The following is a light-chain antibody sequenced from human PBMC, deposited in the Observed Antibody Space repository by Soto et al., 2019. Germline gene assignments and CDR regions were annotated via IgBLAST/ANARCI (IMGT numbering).Light chain of an antibody. Sequence: DIQMTHSPSSLAASVLDGVTITFLASQSISSYLNWYQQKPGKAPKLLIYAAYSLQSGVTSRFSGSGSGTDFTLTIRSMQPEDFATYYCKKSYSTQINCGHGKRRAIK. V-gene: IGKV1-39*01. CDR2: AAY. J-gene: IGKJ5*01. CDR1: QSISSY. CDR3: KKSYSTQIN.